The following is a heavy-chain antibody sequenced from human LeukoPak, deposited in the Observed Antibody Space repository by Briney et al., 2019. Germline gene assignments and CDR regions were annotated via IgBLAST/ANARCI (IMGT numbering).Heavy chain of an antibody. Sequence: GSLRLSCAASGFTFSSYAMHWVRQAPGKGLEYVSAISSNGGSTYYANSVKGRFTISRDNSKNTLYLQMGSLRAEDMAVYYCARDPTPVYSSSPYFDYWGQGTLVTVSS. J-gene: IGHJ4*02. D-gene: IGHD6-6*01. V-gene: IGHV3-64*01. CDR1: GFTFSSYA. CDR3: ARDPTPVYSSSPYFDY. CDR2: ISSNGGST.